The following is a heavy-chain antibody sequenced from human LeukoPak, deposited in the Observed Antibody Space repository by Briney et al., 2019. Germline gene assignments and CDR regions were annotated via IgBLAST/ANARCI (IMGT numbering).Heavy chain of an antibody. V-gene: IGHV4-59*11. D-gene: IGHD6-13*01. J-gene: IGHJ4*02. CDR2: INYSGST. CDR3: ARIVGGSSWYYFDH. Sequence: SETLSLTCSVSGCSISSHYWSWIRQPPGKGLEWIGYINYSGSTNYNRSLKSRITISVDTSKDQFSLNLSSVTAADTAVYYCARIVGGSSWYYFDHWGQGALVTVSS. CDR1: GCSISSHY.